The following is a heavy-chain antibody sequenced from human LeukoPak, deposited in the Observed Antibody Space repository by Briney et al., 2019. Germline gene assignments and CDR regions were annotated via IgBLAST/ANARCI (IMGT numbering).Heavy chain of an antibody. Sequence: ASVKVSCKASGYTFTSYAMHWVRQAPGQRLEWMGWINTGNDNTKYSQKFQGRVTITRDTSASTAYMELSSLRSEDTAVYYCARDPELYSSSWYDYYYYGMDVWGQGTTVTVSS. D-gene: IGHD6-13*01. J-gene: IGHJ6*02. CDR2: INTGNDNT. CDR1: GYTFTSYA. V-gene: IGHV1-3*04. CDR3: ARDPELYSSSWYDYYYYGMDV.